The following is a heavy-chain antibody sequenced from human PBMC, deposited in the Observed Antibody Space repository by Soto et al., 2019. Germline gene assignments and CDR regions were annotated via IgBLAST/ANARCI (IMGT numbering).Heavy chain of an antibody. D-gene: IGHD2-8*01. CDR1: GFTFCDYY. J-gene: IGHJ4*02. CDR3: ARVVRLMLYSDY. CDR2: IGPSSSYT. V-gene: IGHV3-11*06. Sequence: GGSLRLSCAASGFTFCDYYMSWIRQAPGKGLEWVSYIGPSSSYTNYADSVRGRFTISRDNTKNSLYLQMNSLRAEDTAVYYCARVVRLMLYSDYWGQGTLVTVSS.